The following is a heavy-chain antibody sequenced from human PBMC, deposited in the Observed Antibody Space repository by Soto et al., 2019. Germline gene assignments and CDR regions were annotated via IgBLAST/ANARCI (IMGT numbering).Heavy chain of an antibody. V-gene: IGHV5-51*01. CDR2: IYPGDSDT. CDR1: GCTFTNYW. Sequence: XESLKISCRGSGCTFTNYWIGWVRQMPGKGLEWMGIIYPGDSDTKYNPSFQGQVTISADKSITTTYLRWTSLKASDTAIYYCAASIFYYGMDAWGQGHTATVSS. J-gene: IGHJ6*02. CDR3: AASIFYYGMDA.